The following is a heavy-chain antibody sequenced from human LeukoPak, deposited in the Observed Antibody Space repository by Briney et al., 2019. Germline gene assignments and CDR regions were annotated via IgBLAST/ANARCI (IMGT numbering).Heavy chain of an antibody. CDR1: GITFSSYW. Sequence: PGGSLRLSCAASGITFSSYWMHWVRQAPGKGLVWVSRINSDGSSTSYADSVKGRFTISRDNAKNTLYLQMNSLRAEDTAVYYCARGDTAMAYFDYWGQGTLVTVSS. V-gene: IGHV3-74*01. CDR3: ARGDTAMAYFDY. CDR2: INSDGSST. D-gene: IGHD5-18*01. J-gene: IGHJ4*02.